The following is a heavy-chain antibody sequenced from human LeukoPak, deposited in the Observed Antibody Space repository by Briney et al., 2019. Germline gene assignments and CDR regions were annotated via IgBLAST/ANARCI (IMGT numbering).Heavy chain of an antibody. CDR3: ARGRGDSSSWYSYYYYYMDV. CDR2: INHSGST. D-gene: IGHD6-13*01. Sequence: KPSETLSLTCAAYGGSFSGYYWSWIRQPPGKGLEWIGEINHSGSTNYNPSLKSRVTISVDTSKNQFSLKLSSVTAADTAVYYCARGRGDSSSWYSYYYYYMDVWGKGTTVTVSS. V-gene: IGHV4-34*01. CDR1: GGSFSGYY. J-gene: IGHJ6*03.